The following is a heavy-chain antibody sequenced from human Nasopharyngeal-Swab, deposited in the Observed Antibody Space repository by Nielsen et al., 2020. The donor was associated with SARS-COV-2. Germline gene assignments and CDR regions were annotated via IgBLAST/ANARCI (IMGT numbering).Heavy chain of an antibody. Sequence: SETLSLTCAVSGDSIASGGYSWTWIRQSPRRGLEWIGYIYRSGGTYYNPSLKSRVTISVDRSKNQFSLKLSSVTAADTALYYCARENFGFDYWGQGILVTVSS. CDR2: IYRSGGT. CDR1: GDSIASGGYS. D-gene: IGHD3-10*01. CDR3: ARENFGFDY. V-gene: IGHV4-30-2*06. J-gene: IGHJ4*02.